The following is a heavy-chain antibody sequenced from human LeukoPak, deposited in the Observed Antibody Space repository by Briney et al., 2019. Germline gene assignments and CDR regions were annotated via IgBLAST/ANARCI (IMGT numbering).Heavy chain of an antibody. CDR1: GFTFSDYY. Sequence: PGGSLRLSCAASGFTFSDYYMSWIRQAPGKGLEWVSYISSSGSTIYYADSVKGRFTISRDNAKNSLYLQMNSLRAEDTAVYYCARALLPVRFLGYYGMDVWGQGTTVTVSS. D-gene: IGHD3-3*01. CDR2: ISSSGSTI. J-gene: IGHJ6*02. CDR3: ARALLPVRFLGYYGMDV. V-gene: IGHV3-11*04.